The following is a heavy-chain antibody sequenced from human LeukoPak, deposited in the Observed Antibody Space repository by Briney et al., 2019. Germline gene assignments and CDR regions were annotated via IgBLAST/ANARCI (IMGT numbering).Heavy chain of an antibody. CDR3: AEEPASSGWFDP. CDR2: ISNNGGYT. Sequence: GGSLRLSCAASGFTFSSSAMSWVRQAPGKGLEWVSAISNNGGYTYYADSVQGRFTISRDNSKSTLCLQMNSLRAEDTAVYYCAEEPASSGWFDPWGQGTLVAVSS. J-gene: IGHJ5*02. D-gene: IGHD6-19*01. V-gene: IGHV3-23*01. CDR1: GFTFSSSA.